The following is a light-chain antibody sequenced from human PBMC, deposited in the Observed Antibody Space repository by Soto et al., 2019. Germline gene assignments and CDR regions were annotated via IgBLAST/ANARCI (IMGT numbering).Light chain of an antibody. CDR1: SSDVGGYDY. J-gene: IGLJ3*02. V-gene: IGLV2-8*01. CDR3: SSYAGGFSWV. Sequence: QSALTQPPSASGSPGQSVAISCTGTSSDVGGYDYVSWYQQHPGKAPNLMIYDVSKRPSGVPDRFSGSKSGNTASLTVSGLKSEDEADYYCSSYAGGFSWVFGGGTKLTVL. CDR2: DVS.